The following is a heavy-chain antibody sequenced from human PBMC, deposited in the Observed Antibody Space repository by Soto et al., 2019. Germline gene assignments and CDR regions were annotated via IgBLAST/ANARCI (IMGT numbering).Heavy chain of an antibody. D-gene: IGHD1-1*01. J-gene: IGHJ4*02. CDR2: IDGDGSRT. CDR3: AREVASYNDY. V-gene: IGHV3-74*01. Sequence: EVQLVESGGGLVQPGGSLRLSCAASGFTFSGYWMHWVRQAPGKGLVWVSRIDGDGSRTNYAYSVKGRLTISRDNAKKTLYLKMNSLRAEDTAVYNSAREVASYNDYWGQGNLVTVAS. CDR1: GFTFSGYW.